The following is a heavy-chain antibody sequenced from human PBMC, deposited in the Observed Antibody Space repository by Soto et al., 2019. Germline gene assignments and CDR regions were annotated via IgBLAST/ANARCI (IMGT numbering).Heavy chain of an antibody. V-gene: IGHV1-69*08. CDR2: IIPILGIA. J-gene: IGHJ6*03. CDR3: ARDPVAAAGTPYYYYYMDV. Sequence: QVQLVQSGAEVKKPGSSVKVSCKASGGTFSSYTISWVRQAPGQGLEWMGRIIPILGIANYAQKFQGRVTITADKSTSTAYMELSSLRSEDTAVYYCARDPVAAAGTPYYYYYMDVWGKGTTVTVSS. CDR1: GGTFSSYT. D-gene: IGHD6-13*01.